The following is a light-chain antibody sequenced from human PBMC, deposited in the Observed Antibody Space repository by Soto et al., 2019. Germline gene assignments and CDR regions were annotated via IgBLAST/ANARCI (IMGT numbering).Light chain of an antibody. CDR1: SSDVGRYNY. V-gene: IGLV2-14*01. CDR3: SSYTSSSTLYA. J-gene: IGLJ1*01. CDR2: DVS. Sequence: QSALTQPASVSGSPGQSITISCTGTSSDVGRYNYVSWYQQHPGKAPKLMIHDVSNRPSGVSDRFSGSKSGNTASLTISGRQAEDEADYYCSSYTSSSTLYAFGTGTKVTVL.